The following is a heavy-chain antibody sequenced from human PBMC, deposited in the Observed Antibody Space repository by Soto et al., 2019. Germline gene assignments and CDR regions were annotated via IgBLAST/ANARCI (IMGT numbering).Heavy chain of an antibody. V-gene: IGHV3-23*01. J-gene: IGHJ6*03. Sequence: EVQLLESGGGLVQPGGSLRLSCAASGFTFSSYAMSWVRQAPGKGLEWVSAISGSGGSTYYADSVKGRFTISRDNSNNTLYLQMNSLRAEDTAVYYCAKCGSNYYYYYMDVWGKGTTVTVSS. CDR3: AKCGSNYYYYYMDV. CDR1: GFTFSSYA. CDR2: ISGSGGST. D-gene: IGHD4-4*01.